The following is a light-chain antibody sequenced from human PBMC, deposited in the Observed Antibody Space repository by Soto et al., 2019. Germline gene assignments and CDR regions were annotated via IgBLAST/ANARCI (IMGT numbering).Light chain of an antibody. CDR1: QGLNSAY. Sequence: IVLTQSPGTLSLSPRERAALSCRASQGLNSAYLAWYQQKPSQAPRLLIYGASSRDSGIPDRFSGSGSGTDFTLTIIRLEPEDVAVYFCQQYGDSPWTFGKGTKV. CDR2: GAS. CDR3: QQYGDSPWT. J-gene: IGKJ1*01. V-gene: IGKV3-20*01.